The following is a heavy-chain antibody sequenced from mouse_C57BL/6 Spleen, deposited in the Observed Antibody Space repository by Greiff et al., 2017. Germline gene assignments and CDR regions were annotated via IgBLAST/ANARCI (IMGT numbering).Heavy chain of an antibody. J-gene: IGHJ4*01. CDR3: ARQKGYGSSQGAMGY. CDR2: ISSGGSYT. Sequence: DVMLVESGGDLVKPGGSLKLSCAASGFTFSSYGMSWVRQTPDKRLEWVATISSGGSYTYYPDSVKGRFTISRDNAKNTLYLQMSRLKSEDTAMYYCARQKGYGSSQGAMGYWGQGTSVTVSS. CDR1: GFTFSSYG. V-gene: IGHV5-6*02. D-gene: IGHD1-1*01.